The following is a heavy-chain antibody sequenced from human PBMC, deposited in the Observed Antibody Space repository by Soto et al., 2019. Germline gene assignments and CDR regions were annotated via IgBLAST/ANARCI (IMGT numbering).Heavy chain of an antibody. J-gene: IGHJ3*02. D-gene: IGHD2-2*01. CDR1: GYTFTGYY. CDR2: INPNSGGT. CDR3: AREYCSSTSCYGASAFDI. V-gene: IGHV1-2*04. Sequence: ASVTVSCKASGYTFTGYYMHWVRQAPGQGLEWMGWINPNSGGTNYAQKFQGWVTMTRDTSISTAYMELSRLRSDDTAVYYCAREYCSSTSCYGASAFDIWGQGTMVTVSS.